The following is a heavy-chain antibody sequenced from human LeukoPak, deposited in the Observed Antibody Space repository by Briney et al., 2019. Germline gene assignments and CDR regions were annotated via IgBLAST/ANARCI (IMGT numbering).Heavy chain of an antibody. J-gene: IGHJ4*02. CDR2: ISRSGSTI. V-gene: IGHV3-48*03. CDR1: GFTFNNYE. Sequence: GGSLTLACSASGFTFNNYEMNWVRQAPGKGLEWVSYISRSGSTIYYADSVKGRFTISRDNAKNSLYLQMNSLRDEDTAVYYCARDLPPGSSGWYLGYWGQGTLVTVSS. D-gene: IGHD6-19*01. CDR3: ARDLPPGSSGWYLGY.